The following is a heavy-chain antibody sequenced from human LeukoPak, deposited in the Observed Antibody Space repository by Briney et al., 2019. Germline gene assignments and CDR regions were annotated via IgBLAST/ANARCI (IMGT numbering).Heavy chain of an antibody. J-gene: IGHJ4*02. D-gene: IGHD6-25*01. Sequence: GRSLRLSCAASGFTFSSYGMHWVRQAPGKGLEWVAVISYDGSNKYYADSVKGRFTISRDNAKNSLYLQMNSLRAEDTAVYYCARDFLGTVVTRGSGPVDYWGQGTLVTVSS. CDR3: ARDFLGTVVTRGSGPVDY. CDR2: ISYDGSNK. V-gene: IGHV3-30*03. CDR1: GFTFSSYG.